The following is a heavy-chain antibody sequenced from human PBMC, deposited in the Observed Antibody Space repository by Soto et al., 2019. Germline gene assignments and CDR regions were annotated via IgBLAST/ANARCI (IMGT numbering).Heavy chain of an antibody. Sequence: GGSLRLSCAASGFTFSSYSMNWVRQAPGKGLEWVSYISSSSSTIYYADSVKGRFTISRDNAKNSLYLQMNSLRAEDTAVYYCARSPPTSYYDFWRGYLRGQGTLVTGSS. D-gene: IGHD3-3*01. CDR1: GFTFSSYS. V-gene: IGHV3-48*01. CDR2: ISSSSSTI. CDR3: ARSPPTSYYDFWRGYL. J-gene: IGHJ4*02.